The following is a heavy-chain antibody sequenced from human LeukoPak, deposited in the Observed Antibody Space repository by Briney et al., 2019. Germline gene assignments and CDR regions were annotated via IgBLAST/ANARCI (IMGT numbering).Heavy chain of an antibody. V-gene: IGHV3-30-3*01. J-gene: IGHJ4*02. CDR2: ISYDGSNK. Sequence: GGSLRLSCAASGFTFSSYAMHWVRQAPGKGLEWVAVISYDGSNKYYADSVKGRFTISRDNSKNTLYLQMNSLRAEDTAVYYCARDRYHFDYWGQGTLVTVSS. CDR3: ARDRYHFDY. D-gene: IGHD1-1*01. CDR1: GFTFSSYA.